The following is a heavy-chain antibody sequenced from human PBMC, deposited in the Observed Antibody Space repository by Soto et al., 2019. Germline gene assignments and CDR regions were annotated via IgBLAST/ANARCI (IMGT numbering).Heavy chain of an antibody. J-gene: IGHJ6*02. CDR2: ISAYNGNT. CDR1: GYTFTSYG. CDR3: AVRVVPKTDPDYYDYYGMDV. V-gene: IGHV1-18*04. Sequence: ASVKVSCKASGYTFTSYGISWVRPAPGQGLEWMGWISAYNGNTNDAQKLQGRVTMTTDTSTSTAYMELRSLRSDDTAVYYCAVRVVPKTDPDYYDYYGMDVRGQGTTVPGS. D-gene: IGHD2-2*01.